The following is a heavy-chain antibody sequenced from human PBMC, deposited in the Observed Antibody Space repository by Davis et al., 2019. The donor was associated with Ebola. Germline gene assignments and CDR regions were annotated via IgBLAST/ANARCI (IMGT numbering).Heavy chain of an antibody. CDR2: IYYSGST. CDR1: GGSISSGDYY. Sequence: PSETLSLTCTVSGGSISSGDYYWSWIRQPPGKGLEWIGYIYYSGSTYYNPSLKSRVTISVDTSKNQFSLKLSSVTAADTAVYYCARDRRGSGSSRGHYYYYGMDVWGQGTTVTVSS. D-gene: IGHD3-10*01. V-gene: IGHV4-30-4*01. J-gene: IGHJ6*02. CDR3: ARDRRGSGSSRGHYYYYGMDV.